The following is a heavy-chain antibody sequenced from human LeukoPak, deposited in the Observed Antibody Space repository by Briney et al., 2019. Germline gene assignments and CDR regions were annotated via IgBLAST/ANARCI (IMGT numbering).Heavy chain of an antibody. CDR1: GGSFSGYY. Sequence: PSETLSLTCAVYGGSFSGYYWSWLRQPPGKGLEWIGEINHSGSTNYNPSLKSRVTISVDTSKNQFSLKLSSVTAADTAVYYCARERRYCSSTSCFWFDPWGQGTLVTVSS. J-gene: IGHJ5*02. CDR3: ARERRYCSSTSCFWFDP. D-gene: IGHD2-2*01. V-gene: IGHV4-34*01. CDR2: INHSGST.